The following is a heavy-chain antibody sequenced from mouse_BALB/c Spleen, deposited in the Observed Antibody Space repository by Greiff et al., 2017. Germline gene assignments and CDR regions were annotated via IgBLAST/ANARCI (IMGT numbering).Heavy chain of an antibody. CDR2: ISYSGST. V-gene: IGHV3-8*02. CDR3: ARREYGYYYAMDY. Sequence: EVQLQQSGPSLVKPSQTLSLTCSVTGDSITSGYWNWIRKFPGNKLEYMGYISYSGSTYYNPSLKSRISITRDTSKNQYYLQLNSVTTEDTATYYCARREYGYYYAMDYWGQGTSVTVSS. CDR1: GDSITSGY. J-gene: IGHJ4*01. D-gene: IGHD2-10*02.